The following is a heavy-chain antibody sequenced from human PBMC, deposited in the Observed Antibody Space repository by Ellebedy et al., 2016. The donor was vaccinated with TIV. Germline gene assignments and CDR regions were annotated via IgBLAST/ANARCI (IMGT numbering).Heavy chain of an antibody. V-gene: IGHV3-33*01. Sequence: GESLKISCAASGFSLSSYGMHWVRQAPGKGLEWVAVRWYDGSNKYYADSVKGRFTISRDNSKNTVYLEMNSLRAEDTAVYYCARDGVVGASRPIYYYGMDVWGQGTTVTVSS. CDR3: ARDGVVGASRPIYYYGMDV. D-gene: IGHD1-26*01. J-gene: IGHJ6*02. CDR1: GFSLSSYG. CDR2: RWYDGSNK.